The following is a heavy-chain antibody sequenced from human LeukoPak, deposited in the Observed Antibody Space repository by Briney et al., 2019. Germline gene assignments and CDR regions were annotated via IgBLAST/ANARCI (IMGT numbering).Heavy chain of an antibody. CDR3: ARVRARGEWFGELLLNWFDP. V-gene: IGHV3-7*03. CDR2: IKQDGSEK. J-gene: IGHJ5*02. D-gene: IGHD3-10*01. CDR1: GFTFSSYW. Sequence: GGSLRLSCAASGFTFSSYWMSWVRQAPGKGLEWVANIKQDGSEKYYVDSVKGRFTISRDNAKNSLYLQMNSLRAEDTAVYYCARVRARGEWFGELLLNWFDPWGKGTLVTVSS.